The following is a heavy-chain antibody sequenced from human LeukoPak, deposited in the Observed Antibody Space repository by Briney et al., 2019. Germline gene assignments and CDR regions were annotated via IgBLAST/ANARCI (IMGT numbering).Heavy chain of an antibody. V-gene: IGHV3-21*01. CDR3: ARGLGYSYGYGDYFDY. D-gene: IGHD5-18*01. CDR1: GFTFTSYS. Sequence: GGPLRLSCAASGFTFTSYSMNWVRQAPGKGLEWVSSISSSSYIYYADSVKGRFTISRDNAKNSLYLQMNSLRAEDTAVYYCARGLGYSYGYGDYFDYWGQGTLVTVSS. J-gene: IGHJ4*02. CDR2: ISSSSYI.